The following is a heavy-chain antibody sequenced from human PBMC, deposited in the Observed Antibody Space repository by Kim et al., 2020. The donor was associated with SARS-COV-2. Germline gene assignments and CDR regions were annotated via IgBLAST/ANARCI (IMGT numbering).Heavy chain of an antibody. CDR3: ARDGVVVVPAWDWFDP. J-gene: IGHJ5*02. V-gene: IGHV3-48*02. CDR2: ISSSSSTI. CDR1: GFTFSSYS. D-gene: IGHD2-2*01. Sequence: GGSLRLSCAASGFTFSSYSMNWVRQAPGKGLEWVSYISSSSSTIYYADSVKGRFTISRDNAKNSLYLQMNSLRDEDTAVYYCARDGVVVVPAWDWFDPWGQGTLVTVSS.